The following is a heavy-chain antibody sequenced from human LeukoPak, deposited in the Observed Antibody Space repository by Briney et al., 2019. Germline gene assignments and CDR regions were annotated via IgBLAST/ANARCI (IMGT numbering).Heavy chain of an antibody. D-gene: IGHD3-9*01. V-gene: IGHV1-18*01. Sequence: ASVKVSCKASGYTFTSYGISWVRQAPGQGLDWMGWISAYNGNTNYAQKLQGRVTMTTDTSTSTAYMELRSLRSDDTAVYYCAREKGPGYDILTGYYLPGWFDPWGQGTLVTVSS. J-gene: IGHJ5*02. CDR3: AREKGPGYDILTGYYLPGWFDP. CDR1: GYTFTSYG. CDR2: ISAYNGNT.